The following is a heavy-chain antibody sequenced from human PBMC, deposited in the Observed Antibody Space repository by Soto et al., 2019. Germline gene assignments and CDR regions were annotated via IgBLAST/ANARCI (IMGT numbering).Heavy chain of an antibody. D-gene: IGHD2-15*01. J-gene: IGHJ4*02. CDR2: VSIGGST. Sequence: GGSLRLSCAASGFTFSSYAMGWVRQGPGKGLGWVAVVSIGGSTHYADSVRGRFTISRDNSKNTLSLQMNSLTAEDTAVYFCAKRRGAGGHFDYWGQGALVTVSS. CDR1: GFTFSSYA. CDR3: AKRRGAGGHFDY. V-gene: IGHV3-23*01.